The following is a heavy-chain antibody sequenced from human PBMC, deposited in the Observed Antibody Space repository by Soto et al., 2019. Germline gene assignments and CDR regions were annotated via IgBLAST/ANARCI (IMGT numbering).Heavy chain of an antibody. CDR3: ARLTTVTTNFDY. CDR2: IYYSGST. CDR1: GGSISSGGYY. V-gene: IGHV4-31*03. D-gene: IGHD4-17*01. J-gene: IGHJ4*02. Sequence: QVQLQESGPGLVKPSQTLSLTCTVSGGSISSGGYYWSWIRQHPGKGLEWIGYIYYSGSTYYNPSLKSRVTISVDTSKNQFSLKLSSVTAADTAAYYCARLTTVTTNFDYWGQGTLVTVSS.